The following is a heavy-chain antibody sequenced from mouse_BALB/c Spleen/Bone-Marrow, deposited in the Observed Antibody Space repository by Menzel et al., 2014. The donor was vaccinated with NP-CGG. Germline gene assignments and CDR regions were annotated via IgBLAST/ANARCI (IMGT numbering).Heavy chain of an antibody. Sequence: EVQGVESGAELVKPGASVKLSCTASGFNIKDTYMHWVKQRPEQGLEWIGRIDPANGNTKYDPKFQGKATITADTSSNTACLQLSSLTSEDTAVYYCARYGNYCYAMDYWGQGTSVTVSS. D-gene: IGHD2-1*01. CDR2: IDPANGNT. CDR1: GFNIKDTY. V-gene: IGHV14-3*02. CDR3: ARYGNYCYAMDY. J-gene: IGHJ4*01.